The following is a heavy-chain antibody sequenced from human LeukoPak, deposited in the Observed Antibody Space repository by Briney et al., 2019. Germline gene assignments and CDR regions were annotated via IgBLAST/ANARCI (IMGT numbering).Heavy chain of an antibody. CDR1: GYTFTTYW. CDR2: IFPGDSDT. Sequence: GESLKISCKGSGYTFTTYWIAWVRQMPGKGLEWMGIIFPGDSDTIYSPSFQGQVTISADKSINTAYLQWRSLKASDTAMCYCMRSPDMSYYYYMDVWGEGTTVTVSS. D-gene: IGHD2-15*01. J-gene: IGHJ6*03. V-gene: IGHV5-51*01. CDR3: MRSPDMSYYYYMDV.